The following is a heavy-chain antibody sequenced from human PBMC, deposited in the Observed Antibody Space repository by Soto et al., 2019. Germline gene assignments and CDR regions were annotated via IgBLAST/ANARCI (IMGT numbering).Heavy chain of an antibody. D-gene: IGHD3-9*01. V-gene: IGHV1-8*01. CDR1: GYTFTSYD. Sequence: ASVKVSCKASGYTFTSYDINWVRQATGQGLEWMGWMNPNSGNTGYAQKLQGRVTMTRNTSISTAYMELSSLRSEDTAVYYCARGRYDILTGYSFDYWGQGTLVTVSS. J-gene: IGHJ4*02. CDR3: ARGRYDILTGYSFDY. CDR2: MNPNSGNT.